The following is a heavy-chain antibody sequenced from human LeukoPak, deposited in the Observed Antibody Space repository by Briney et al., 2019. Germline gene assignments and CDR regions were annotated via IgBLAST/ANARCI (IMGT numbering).Heavy chain of an antibody. V-gene: IGHV4-59*01. D-gene: IGHD5-18*01. CDR1: GGSISSYY. CDR3: ARDNTAMVLDY. CDR2: IYYSGST. Sequence: PSETLSLTCTVSGGSISSYYWSWIRQPPGKGLEWIGYIYYSGSTNYNPSLKSRVTISVDTSKNQFSLKLSSVTAADTAVYYCARDNTAMVLDYWGQGTLVTVS. J-gene: IGHJ4*02.